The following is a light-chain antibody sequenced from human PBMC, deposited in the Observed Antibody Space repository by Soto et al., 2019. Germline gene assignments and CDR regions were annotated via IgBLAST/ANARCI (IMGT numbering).Light chain of an antibody. CDR1: QSITTW. Sequence: DIQMNPSPSTLSAYVGDSVTISCRASQSITTWLAWYQQKPGRAPKLLIFGASSLQSGVPSRFSGSGSGTEFTLTISSLQPEDFATYYCQQSYSTPITFGQGTRVDIK. CDR3: QQSYSTPIT. V-gene: IGKV1-5*01. CDR2: GAS. J-gene: IGKJ5*01.